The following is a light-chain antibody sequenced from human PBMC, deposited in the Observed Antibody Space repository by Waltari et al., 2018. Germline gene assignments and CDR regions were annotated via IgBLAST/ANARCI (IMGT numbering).Light chain of an antibody. CDR2: DDT. CDR3: QVWESSNNHVV. V-gene: IGLV3-21*02. Sequence: SYVLAQPPSVSVAPGQTARITCGGNNIGSKSVHWFQQKPGQAPVLVVYDDTDRPSGTPERFSGSNSGNTATLTISRVEAGDEADYYCQVWESSNNHVVFGGGTKLTVL. CDR1: NIGSKS. J-gene: IGLJ2*01.